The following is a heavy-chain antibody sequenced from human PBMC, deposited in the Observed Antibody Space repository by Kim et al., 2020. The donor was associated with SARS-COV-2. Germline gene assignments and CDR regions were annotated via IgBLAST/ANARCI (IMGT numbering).Heavy chain of an antibody. CDR2: ISYDGSNK. CDR1: GFTFSSYG. D-gene: IGHD2-15*01. J-gene: IGHJ4*02. CDR3: ARCILSDTSGTYFDY. Sequence: GGSLRLSCAASGFTFSSYGMHWVRQAPGKGLEWVAVISYDGSNKYYADSVKGRFTISRDNSKNTLYLQMNSLRAEDTAVYYCARCILSDTSGTYFDYWGQGTLVTVSS. V-gene: IGHV3-30*03.